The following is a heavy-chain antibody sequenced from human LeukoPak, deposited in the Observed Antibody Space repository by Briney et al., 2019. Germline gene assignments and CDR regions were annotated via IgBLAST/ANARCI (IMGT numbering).Heavy chain of an antibody. J-gene: IGHJ3*02. V-gene: IGHV3-74*01. D-gene: IGHD4-23*01. CDR3: VTLTTAVNEHAFDM. Sequence: GRALRLSCVASEVRFCNYRVYCVRETLGEGLLWVSRINREGTSTDHADSVKGRFSISRDHAKNTVSLQMNSLRAEDTAVYYCVTLTTAVNEHAFDMWGQGTMVTVSS. CDR1: EVRFCNYR. CDR2: INREGTST.